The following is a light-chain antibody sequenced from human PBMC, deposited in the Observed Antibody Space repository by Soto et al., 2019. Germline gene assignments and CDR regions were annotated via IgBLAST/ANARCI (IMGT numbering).Light chain of an antibody. V-gene: IGLV1-44*01. Sequence: QPVLTQPPSASGTPGQRVTISCSGSSSNIGSNTVNWYQQLPGTAPKLLIYSNNQRPAGVSDRFSGSKSGTSASLAISGLQSEDEADYYCAAWDDSLNGVEFGGGTKVTVL. J-gene: IGLJ2*01. CDR1: SSNIGSNT. CDR3: AAWDDSLNGVE. CDR2: SNN.